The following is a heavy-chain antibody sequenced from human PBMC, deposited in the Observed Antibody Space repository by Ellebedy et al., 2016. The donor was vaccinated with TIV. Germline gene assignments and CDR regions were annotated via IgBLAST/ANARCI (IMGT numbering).Heavy chain of an antibody. J-gene: IGHJ4*02. Sequence: PGGSLRLSCAASGLILNKYGIHWVRQAPGKGLEWVAFIRLNGSKEYYTDSVKGRFSVSRDISKNTLYLQMSRLRAEDTALYFCATESDDSFRQSLQYWGQGTLVTVSS. D-gene: IGHD2-21*02. CDR1: GLILNKYG. V-gene: IGHV3-30*02. CDR3: ATESDDSFRQSLQY. CDR2: IRLNGSKE.